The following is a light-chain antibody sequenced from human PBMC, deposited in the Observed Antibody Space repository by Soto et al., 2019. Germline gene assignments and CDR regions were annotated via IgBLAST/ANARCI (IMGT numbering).Light chain of an antibody. Sequence: IQMTQSPSSLYASVGDSVTVTCRASQSINIYLNWYQQKPGEAPTLLIYGASSLQSGDPSRFTGGGSRTDFTLTISSLQPEDFATYYCQQSYRSPYTFGQGTKLEIK. CDR3: QQSYRSPYT. CDR2: GAS. V-gene: IGKV1-39*01. CDR1: QSINIY. J-gene: IGKJ2*01.